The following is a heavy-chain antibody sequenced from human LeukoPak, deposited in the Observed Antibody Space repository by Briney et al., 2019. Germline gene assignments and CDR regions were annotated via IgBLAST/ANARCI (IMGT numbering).Heavy chain of an antibody. CDR3: ATPLDYYDTNAYHQGGD. J-gene: IGHJ4*02. Sequence: PSETLPLTCTVSGVSVSSGSYYWSWIPPPPGKGLEWIGYIYYSGRTNYNPSLKSRVTISVDTSKNQFSLKLSSVTAADTAVYYCATPLDYYDTNAYHQGGDWGQGTLVTVSS. CDR2: IYYSGRT. V-gene: IGHV4-61*01. D-gene: IGHD3-22*01. CDR1: GVSVSSGSYY.